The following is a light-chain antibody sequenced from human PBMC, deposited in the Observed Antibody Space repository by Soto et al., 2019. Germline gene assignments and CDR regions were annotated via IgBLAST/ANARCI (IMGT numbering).Light chain of an antibody. CDR2: AAS. CDR1: QSVRSN. V-gene: IGKV3-15*01. J-gene: IGKJ1*01. Sequence: EIVMTQSPATLSVSPGDRATLSCRASQSVRSNLAWYQQKPGQAPRLLIYAASTRATGIPARFSGSGSGTEFTLTISSLQSEDFAVYYCQQYYNWPPWTFGQGTKVEIK. CDR3: QQYYNWPPWT.